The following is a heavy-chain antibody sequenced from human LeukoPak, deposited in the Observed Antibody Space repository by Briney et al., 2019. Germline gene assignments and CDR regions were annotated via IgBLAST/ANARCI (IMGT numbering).Heavy chain of an antibody. Sequence: ASVKVSCKASGYTFTSYGISWVRQAPGQGLEWMAWISAYNGNTNYAQKLQGRVTMTTDTSTSTAYMDLRSLRSDDTAVYYCARAGEVGATMESWVSFDYWGQGTLVTVSS. V-gene: IGHV1-18*01. J-gene: IGHJ4*02. CDR1: GYTFTSYG. CDR3: ARAGEVGATMESWVSFDY. D-gene: IGHD1-26*01. CDR2: ISAYNGNT.